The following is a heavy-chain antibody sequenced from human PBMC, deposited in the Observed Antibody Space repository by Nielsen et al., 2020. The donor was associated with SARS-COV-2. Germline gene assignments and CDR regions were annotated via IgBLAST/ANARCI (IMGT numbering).Heavy chain of an antibody. D-gene: IGHD5-12*01. Sequence: GESLKISCAASGFTFDDYAMHWVRQAPGKGLEWVSGISGSGGSTYYADSVKGRFTISRDNSKNTLYLQMNGLRAEDTATYYCARDGRIGYGVYLDYWGQGTPVTVSS. CDR1: GFTFDDYA. CDR2: ISGSGGST. CDR3: ARDGRIGYGVYLDY. V-gene: IGHV3-23*01. J-gene: IGHJ4*02.